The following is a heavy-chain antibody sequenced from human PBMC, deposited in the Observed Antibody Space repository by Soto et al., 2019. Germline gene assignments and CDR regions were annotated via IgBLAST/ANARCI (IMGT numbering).Heavy chain of an antibody. Sequence: EVQLVESGGGLVKPGGSLRLSCVASGFTFSSYSMNWVRQAPGEGLEWVSSITGSGTYMLYADSVKGRFSISRDNAKNSLYLQMNSLRADDTAVYYCARKDFWSAYNNGFDPWGQGTLVTVSS. D-gene: IGHD3-3*01. CDR3: ARKDFWSAYNNGFDP. CDR2: ITGSGTYM. CDR1: GFTFSSYS. J-gene: IGHJ5*02. V-gene: IGHV3-21*01.